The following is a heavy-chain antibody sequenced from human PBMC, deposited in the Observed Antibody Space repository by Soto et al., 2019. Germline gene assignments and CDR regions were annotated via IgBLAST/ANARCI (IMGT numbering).Heavy chain of an antibody. V-gene: IGHV3-48*01. CDR3: ARERYGGYPSLDY. CDR2: ISGSGTAP. J-gene: IGHJ4*02. Sequence: EVQLVESGGGLVQPGGSLRLSCAASGFTLSSYSLNWVRQAPGEGLEWVSYISGSGTAPYFADSVKGRFTISRDNAQNSLYLQMNSLIAEDTAVYYCARERYGGYPSLDYWGQGTLVTVTS. CDR1: GFTLSSYS. D-gene: IGHD5-12*01.